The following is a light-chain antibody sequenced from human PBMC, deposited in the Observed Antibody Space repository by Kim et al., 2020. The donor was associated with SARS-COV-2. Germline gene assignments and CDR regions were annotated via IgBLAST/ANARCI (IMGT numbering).Light chain of an antibody. V-gene: IGLV1-40*01. CDR1: SSNIGAGYD. CDR3: QSYDSSLSGSVV. CDR2: GNS. Sequence: VTISCTGSSSNIGAGYDVHWYQQLPGTAPKLLIYGNSNRPSGVPDRFSGSKSGTSASLAITGLQAEDGADYYCQSYDSSLSGSVVFGGGTQLTVL. J-gene: IGLJ2*01.